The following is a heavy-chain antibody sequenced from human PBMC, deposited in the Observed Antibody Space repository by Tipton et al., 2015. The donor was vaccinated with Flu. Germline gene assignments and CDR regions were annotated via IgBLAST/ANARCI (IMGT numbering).Heavy chain of an antibody. CDR3: AKYSTMIVGASYDAFDI. CDR2: IYYSGST. Sequence: LRLSCTVSGGSISSYYWSWIRQPPGKGLEWIGYIYYSGSTNYNPSLKSRVTISVDTSKNQFSLKLGSVTAADTAVYYCAKYSTMIVGASYDAFDIWGQGTMVTVSS. CDR1: GGSISSYY. D-gene: IGHD1-26*01. V-gene: IGHV4-59*01. J-gene: IGHJ3*02.